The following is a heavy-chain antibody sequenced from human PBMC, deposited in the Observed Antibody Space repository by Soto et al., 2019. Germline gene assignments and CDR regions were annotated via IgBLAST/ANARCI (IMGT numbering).Heavy chain of an antibody. CDR1: GGTVRSGSYD. J-gene: IGHJ4*02. D-gene: IGHD3-22*01. CDR2: IHYSGGT. CDR3: ARGGYYYDRRIDC. Sequence: SETLSLTCTDSGGTVRSGSYDWSWIRQPPGKGLEWIGYIHYSGGTHSNTSLESRVTMSVDTSRNQFYLKLSAVTAADTAVYYCARGGYYYDRRIDCWGQGTLVTVSS. V-gene: IGHV4-61*01.